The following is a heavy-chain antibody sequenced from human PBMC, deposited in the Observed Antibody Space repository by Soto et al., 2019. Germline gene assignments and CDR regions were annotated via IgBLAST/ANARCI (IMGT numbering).Heavy chain of an antibody. CDR2: IIPIFGTA. CDR1: GCTFSSYA. V-gene: IGHV1-69*13. D-gene: IGHD3-10*01. CDR3: ARGSITMVRGVINYYYHGMDV. J-gene: IGHJ6*02. Sequence: ASVKVSCKASGCTFSSYAISWVRQAPGQGLEWMGGIIPIFGTANYAQKFQGRVTITADESTSTAYMELSSLRSEDTAVYYCARGSITMVRGVINYYYHGMDVWGQGTTVTVSS.